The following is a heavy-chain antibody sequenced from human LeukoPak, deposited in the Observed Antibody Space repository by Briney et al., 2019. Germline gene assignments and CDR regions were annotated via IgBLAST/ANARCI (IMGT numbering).Heavy chain of an antibody. CDR1: GGSFSGYY. CDR3: ARDRGPYSGSWYPAYYYYGMDV. Sequence: SETLSLTCAVYGGSFSGYYWSWIRQPPGKGLEWIGEINHSGSTNYNPSLKSRVTISVDTSKNQFSLKLSSVTAAGTAVYYCARDRGPYSGSWYPAYYYYGMDVWGQGTTVTVSS. V-gene: IGHV4-34*01. J-gene: IGHJ6*02. CDR2: INHSGST. D-gene: IGHD6-13*01.